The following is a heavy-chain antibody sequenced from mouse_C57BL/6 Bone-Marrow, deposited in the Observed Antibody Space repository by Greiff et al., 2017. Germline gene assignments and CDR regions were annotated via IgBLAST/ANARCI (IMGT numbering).Heavy chain of an antibody. CDR1: GYTFTSYW. V-gene: IGHV1-50*01. CDR3: ARHYTTVVN. CDR2: IDPSDSYT. Sequence: VQLQQPGAELVKPGASVKLSCKASGYTFTSYWMQWVKQRPGQGLEWIGEIDPSDSYTNYNQKFQGKATVTVDTSSSTAYMQLSSLTSEDSAVDYCARHYTTVVNWGQGTTLTVSS. D-gene: IGHD1-1*01. J-gene: IGHJ2*01.